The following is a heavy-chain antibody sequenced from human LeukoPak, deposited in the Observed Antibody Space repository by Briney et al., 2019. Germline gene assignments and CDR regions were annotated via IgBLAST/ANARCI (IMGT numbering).Heavy chain of an antibody. CDR3: AKGRTNFDY. J-gene: IGHJ4*02. Sequence: GRSLRLSCAASGFTFRSYGMHWVRQAPGKGLEWVAVISYDGSNKYYADSVKGRFTISRDNSKNTLYLQMNSLRAEDTAVYYCAKGRTNFDYWGQGTLVTVSS. D-gene: IGHD3/OR15-3a*01. V-gene: IGHV3-30*18. CDR1: GFTFRSYG. CDR2: ISYDGSNK.